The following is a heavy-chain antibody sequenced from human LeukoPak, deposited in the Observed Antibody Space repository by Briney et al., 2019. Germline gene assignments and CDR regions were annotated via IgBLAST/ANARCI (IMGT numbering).Heavy chain of an antibody. Sequence: GGSLRLSCAASGFTFSSFGMHWVRQAPGKGLEWVAVISYDGNGKSYGDSVKGRFTISRDNSRNTMYLQMDSLRPEDTAVYYCAKETQSYDHSNTHRCFYVYWGQGALVTVSS. V-gene: IGHV3-30*18. CDR3: AKETQSYDHSNTHRCFYVY. CDR2: ISYDGNGK. CDR1: GFTFSSFG. J-gene: IGHJ4*02. D-gene: IGHD3-22*01.